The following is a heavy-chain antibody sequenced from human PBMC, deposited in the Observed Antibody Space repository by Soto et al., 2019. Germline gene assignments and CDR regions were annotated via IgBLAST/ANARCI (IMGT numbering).Heavy chain of an antibody. CDR1: GFTFHDYA. V-gene: IGHV3-9*01. Sequence: EVRLVESGGGLVQPGRSLSLSCAASGFTFHDYAMHWVRQAPGKGLEWVAGISRTSGSTGYADSVKGRFTISRDNAKNSRYLQMNSLRTEDTACYYCAKDMTLASEQTTFFDYGCQGTLVTVSS. D-gene: IGHD1-1*01. CDR3: AKDMTLASEQTTFFDY. CDR2: ISRTSGST. J-gene: IGHJ4*02.